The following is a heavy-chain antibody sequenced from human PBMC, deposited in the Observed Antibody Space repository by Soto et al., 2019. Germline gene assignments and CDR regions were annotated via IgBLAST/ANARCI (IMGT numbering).Heavy chain of an antibody. CDR3: AKADDFWSGYHIYYYYGMDV. D-gene: IGHD3-3*01. CDR1: GFTFSSYA. Sequence: GGSLRRSCAASGFTFSSYAMSWVRQAPGKGLEWVSGISGSGGRTYYADSVKGRFTISRDNSKHTLYLQMNSLRAEDTAVYYCAKADDFWSGYHIYYYYGMDVWGQGTTVTVSS. V-gene: IGHV3-23*01. J-gene: IGHJ6*02. CDR2: ISGSGGRT.